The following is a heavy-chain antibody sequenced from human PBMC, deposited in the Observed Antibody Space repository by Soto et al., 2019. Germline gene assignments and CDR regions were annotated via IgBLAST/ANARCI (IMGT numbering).Heavy chain of an antibody. CDR2: IWYDGSNK. J-gene: IGHJ6*03. CDR1: GCTFSRYG. Sequence: PGGALRLSCAASGCTFSRYGMHWVRQAPGKGLEWVAVIWYDGSNKYYADSVKGRFTISRDNSKNTLYLQMNSLRAEDTAVYYCARDVSTIRGYYYYYMDVWGKGTTVTVSS. V-gene: IGHV3-33*01. CDR3: ARDVSTIRGYYYYYMDV. D-gene: IGHD2-2*01.